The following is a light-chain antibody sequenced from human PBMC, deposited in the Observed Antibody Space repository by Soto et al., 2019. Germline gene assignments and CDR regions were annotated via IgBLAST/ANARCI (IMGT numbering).Light chain of an antibody. Sequence: QSVLTQPRSSSVTLGQRVTISCSGSRSNLGSGNLYWYQQFPGTAPKLLIYKNNQRPSGVPDRFAGSKSGTSASLAISGLRSEDGADYYCAAWDDSLSGAVFGGGTPLTLL. CDR1: RSNLGSGN. CDR3: AAWDDSLSGAV. J-gene: IGLJ7*01. CDR2: KNN. V-gene: IGLV1-47*01.